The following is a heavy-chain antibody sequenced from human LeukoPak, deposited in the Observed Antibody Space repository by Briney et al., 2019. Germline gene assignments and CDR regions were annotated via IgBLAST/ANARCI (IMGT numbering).Heavy chain of an antibody. D-gene: IGHD3-3*01. Sequence: GGSLRLSCAASGFTLSSYSMNWVREAPGKGLEWVSYISSSSGTIYYADSVKGRFTISRDNAKNSLYLQTNSLRAEDTAVYYCASPEWLPDSIDIWGQGTMVTVSS. J-gene: IGHJ3*02. V-gene: IGHV3-48*01. CDR2: ISSSSGTI. CDR3: ASPEWLPDSIDI. CDR1: GFTLSSYS.